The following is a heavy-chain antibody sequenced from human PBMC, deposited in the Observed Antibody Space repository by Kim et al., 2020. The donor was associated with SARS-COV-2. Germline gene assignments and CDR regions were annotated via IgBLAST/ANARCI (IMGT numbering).Heavy chain of an antibody. CDR3: ARRSRGYGYYFDY. D-gene: IGHD5-12*01. V-gene: IGHV4-59*01. Sequence: SETLSLTCTVSGGSISSYYWSWIRQPPGKGLEWIGYIYYSGRTNYNPSLKSRVTISVYTSKNQLSLKLSSVTAADTAVYYCARRSRGYGYYFDYWGQGTLVTVSS. CDR1: GGSISSYY. J-gene: IGHJ4*02. CDR2: IYYSGRT.